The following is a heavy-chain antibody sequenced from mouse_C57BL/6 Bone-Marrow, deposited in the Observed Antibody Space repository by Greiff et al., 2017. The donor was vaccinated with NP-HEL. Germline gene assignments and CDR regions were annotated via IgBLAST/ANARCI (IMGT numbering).Heavy chain of an antibody. J-gene: IGHJ2*01. CDR2: IDPETGGT. CDR1: GYTFTDYE. CDR3: TGITTVPDFDY. V-gene: IGHV1-15*01. Sequence: QVQLKESGAELVRPGASVTLSCKASGYTFTDYEMHWVKQTPVHGLEWIGAIDPETGGTAYNQKFKGKAILTADKSSSTAYMELRSLTSEDSAVYYCTGITTVPDFDYWGQGTTLTVSS. D-gene: IGHD1-1*01.